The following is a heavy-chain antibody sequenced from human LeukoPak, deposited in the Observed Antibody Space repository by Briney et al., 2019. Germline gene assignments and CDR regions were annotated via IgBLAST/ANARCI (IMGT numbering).Heavy chain of an antibody. CDR2: INSDGSST. D-gene: IGHD2-2*01. V-gene: IGHV3-74*01. Sequence: GGSLRLSCAASGFTFSSYWMHWVRQAPGKGLVWVSRINSDGSSTSYADSVRGRFTTSRDNAKNTLYLQMNSLRAEDTAVYYCARGVGYCSSTSCYWWFDPWGQGTLVTVSS. CDR1: GFTFSSYW. J-gene: IGHJ5*02. CDR3: ARGVGYCSSTSCYWWFDP.